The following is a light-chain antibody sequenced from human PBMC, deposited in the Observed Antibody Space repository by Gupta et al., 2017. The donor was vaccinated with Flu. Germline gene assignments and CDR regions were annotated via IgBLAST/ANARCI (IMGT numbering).Light chain of an antibody. J-gene: IGLJ2*01. CDR2: EVS. Sequence: QSALTQPASVSGSPGQSIPILCTGTSSDVGGYNYVSWYQQHPGKAPKLMIYEVSTRPSGVSNRFSGSKSGNTASLTISGLQAEDEADYYCSSYTSSSTLGVVFGGGTKLTVL. CDR3: SSYTSSSTLGVV. CDR1: SSDVGGYNY. V-gene: IGLV2-14*01.